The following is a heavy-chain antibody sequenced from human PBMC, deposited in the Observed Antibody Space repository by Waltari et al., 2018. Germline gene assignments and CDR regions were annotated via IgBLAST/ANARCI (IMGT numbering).Heavy chain of an antibody. CDR2: IYYSGIT. CDR3: SRYWDAFDI. CDR1: GGSISSYY. J-gene: IGHJ3*02. Sequence: QVQLQESGPGLVKPSETMSLTCTVSGGSISSYYWSWFRQPPGKGLEWVGYIYYSGITNANPSLRSRVTISVDTSKNQFSLKLSSVTAADTAVYYCSRYWDAFDIWGQGTMVTVSS. V-gene: IGHV4-59*01. D-gene: IGHD2-8*02.